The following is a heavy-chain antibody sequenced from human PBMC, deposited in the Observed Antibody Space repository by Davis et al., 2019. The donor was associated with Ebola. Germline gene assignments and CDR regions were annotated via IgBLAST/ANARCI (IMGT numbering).Heavy chain of an antibody. CDR3: ARLCSSSCPNDY. V-gene: IGHV1-18*01. CDR1: GYTFTSYG. J-gene: IGHJ4*02. Sequence: ASVKVSCKASGYTFTSYGISWVRQAPGQGLEWLGWISGYTGDTKYTQEFQGRVTMTTDTSTSTAYMELRSLRSDDTAVYYCARLCSSSCPNDYWGQGTLVTVSS. CDR2: ISGYTGDT. D-gene: IGHD6-13*01.